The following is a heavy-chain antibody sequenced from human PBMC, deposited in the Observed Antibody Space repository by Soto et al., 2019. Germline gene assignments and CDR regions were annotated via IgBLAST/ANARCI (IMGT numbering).Heavy chain of an antibody. Sequence: SVKVSCKASGGTFSSYTISWVRQAPGQGLEWMGGIIPIIGTANHAQKFQGRVTITGDESTSTAYMELSSLRSEDTAVYYCATPPDDREVTDFDAFDIWGQGTMVTVS. CDR1: GGTFSSYT. CDR3: ATPPDDREVTDFDAFDI. J-gene: IGHJ3*02. D-gene: IGHD1-20*01. CDR2: IIPIIGTA. V-gene: IGHV1-69*13.